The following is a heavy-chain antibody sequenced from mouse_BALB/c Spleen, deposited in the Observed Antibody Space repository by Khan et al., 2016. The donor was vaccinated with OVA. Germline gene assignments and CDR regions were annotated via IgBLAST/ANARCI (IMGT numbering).Heavy chain of an antibody. D-gene: IGHD1-3*01. Sequence: QVQLQQAGAELVRPGVSVRISCTGSGYSFTDFAMHWVKRSHAKSLEWIGVISTYYGDADYNQKFRGKATMTVDKSSSTAYMELARLTSEDSAIYYCARGSGNSRFAYWGQGTLVTVSA. CDR2: ISTYYGDA. V-gene: IGHV1S137*01. J-gene: IGHJ3*01. CDR3: ARGSGNSRFAY. CDR1: GYSFTDFA.